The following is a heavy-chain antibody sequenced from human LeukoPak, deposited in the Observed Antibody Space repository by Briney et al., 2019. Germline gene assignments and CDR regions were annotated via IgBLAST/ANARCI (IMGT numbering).Heavy chain of an antibody. D-gene: IGHD3-22*01. CDR3: AKGSYYDSSGSFYFNY. CDR2: ISGSGDNT. V-gene: IGHV3-23*01. Sequence: GGSLRLSCAASGFTFSSYAMSWVRQAPGKGLEWVSGISGSGDNTYYADSVKGRFTISRDNSKNTLYVQVNSLGTEDTAAYYCAKGSYYDSSGSFYFNYWGQGTLVTVSS. CDR1: GFTFSSYA. J-gene: IGHJ4*02.